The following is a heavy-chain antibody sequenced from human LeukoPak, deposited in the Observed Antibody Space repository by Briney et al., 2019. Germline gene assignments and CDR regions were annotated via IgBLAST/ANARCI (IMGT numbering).Heavy chain of an antibody. D-gene: IGHD2-2*01. CDR1: GGTFSSYA. V-gene: IGHV1-69*01. CDR2: IIPIFGTA. CDR3: ARDPRYCSSTSCYED. J-gene: IGHJ4*02. Sequence: ASVKVSCKASGGTFSSYAISWVRQAPGQGLEWMGGIIPIFGTANYAQKFQGRVTITADESTSTAYMELSSLRSEDTAVYYCARDPRYCSSTSCYEDWGQGTLVTVSS.